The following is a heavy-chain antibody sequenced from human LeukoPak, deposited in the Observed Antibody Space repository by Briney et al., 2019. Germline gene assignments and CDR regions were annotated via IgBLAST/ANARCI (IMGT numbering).Heavy chain of an antibody. CDR2: IYYSGST. CDR1: GGSISSYY. Sequence: SETLSLTCTVSGGSISSYYWSWLRQPPGKGLEWIGYIYYSGSTNYNPSLKSRVTISVDTSKNQFSLKLSSVTAADTAVYYCARVGYSYPYYMDVWGKGTTVTVSS. V-gene: IGHV4-59*01. CDR3: ARVGYSYPYYMDV. D-gene: IGHD5-18*01. J-gene: IGHJ6*03.